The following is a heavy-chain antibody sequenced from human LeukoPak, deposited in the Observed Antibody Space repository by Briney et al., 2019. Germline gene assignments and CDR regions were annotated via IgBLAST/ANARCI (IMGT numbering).Heavy chain of an antibody. V-gene: IGHV3-7*03. CDR1: GFTFSSYW. CDR2: IKQDGSEK. J-gene: IGHJ5*02. CDR3: ARYCSSTSCYSDWFDP. D-gene: IGHD2-2*01. Sequence: LAGGPLRLSCAASGFTFSSYWMSWVRQAPGKGLEWVANIKQDGSEKYYVDPVKGRFTISRDNAKNSLYLQMNSLRAEDTAVYYCARYCSSTSCYSDWFDPWGQGTLVTVSS.